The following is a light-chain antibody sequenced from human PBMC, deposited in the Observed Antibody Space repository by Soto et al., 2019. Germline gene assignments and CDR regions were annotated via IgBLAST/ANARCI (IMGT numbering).Light chain of an antibody. V-gene: IGKV3-15*01. Sequence: EIVMTQSPATLSLSPGERATLSCRASQSVSSNLAWYQQKPGQSPRLLIYGASTRASGFPARFSGSGSGTEFALTISSLQSEDFAVYYCQQYNNWPRTFGQGTKLEIK. CDR3: QQYNNWPRT. CDR2: GAS. J-gene: IGKJ2*01. CDR1: QSVSSN.